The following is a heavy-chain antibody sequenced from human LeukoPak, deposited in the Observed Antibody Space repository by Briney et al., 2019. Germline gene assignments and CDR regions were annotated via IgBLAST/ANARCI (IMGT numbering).Heavy chain of an antibody. V-gene: IGHV3-7*03. CDR1: GFTFSSYW. D-gene: IGHD3-9*01. CDR3: ARGLSEGPYYDILTGPRYLDY. CDR2: IKQDGSEK. J-gene: IGHJ4*02. Sequence: GGSLRLSCAASGFTFSSYWMSWVRQAPGKGLEWVANIKQDGSEKYYVDSVKGRFTISRDNAKNSLYLQMNSLRAEDTAVYYCARGLSEGPYYDILTGPRYLDYRGQGTLVTVSS.